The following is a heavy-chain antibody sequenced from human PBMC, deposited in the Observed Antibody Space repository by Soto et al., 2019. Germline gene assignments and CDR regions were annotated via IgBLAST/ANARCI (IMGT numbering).Heavy chain of an antibody. CDR2: ISYDGSNE. J-gene: IGHJ6*02. CDR3: ARDWGLLKTSGMDV. D-gene: IGHD7-27*01. V-gene: IGHV3-30-3*01. Sequence: QVQLVESGGGVVQPGGSQSLSCAASGFTFSSYNMHWVRQAPGKGLEWVAVISYDGSNEYYVDSVKGRFTISRDNSKSTLSLQMHSLRPEDTAVYYCARDWGLLKTSGMDVWGQGTTVTVSS. CDR1: GFTFSSYN.